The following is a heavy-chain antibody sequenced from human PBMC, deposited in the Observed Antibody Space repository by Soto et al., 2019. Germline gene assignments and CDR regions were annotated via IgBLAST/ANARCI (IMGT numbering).Heavy chain of an antibody. J-gene: IGHJ4*02. D-gene: IGHD2-8*01. V-gene: IGHV4-59*01. CDR2: IYYSGST. CDR1: GGSISSYY. CDR3: AREGPNSHFDY. Sequence: SETLSLTCTVSGGSISSYYWSWIRQPPGKGLEWIGYIYYSGSTNYNPSLKSRVTISVDTSKNQFSLKLSSVTAADTGVYYCAREGPNSHFDYWGQGTLVTVSS.